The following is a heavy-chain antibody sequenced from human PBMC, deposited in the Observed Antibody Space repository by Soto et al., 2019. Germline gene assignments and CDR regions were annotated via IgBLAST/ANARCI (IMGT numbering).Heavy chain of an antibody. CDR2: IYYSGST. Sequence: SETLSLTCTVSGGSISSYYWSWIRQPPGKGLEWIGYIYYSGSTNYNPSLESRVTISVDTSKNQFSLKLSSVTAADTAVYYCARQDIAAAGIIDYWGQGTLVTVSS. D-gene: IGHD6-13*01. CDR1: GGSISSYY. CDR3: ARQDIAAAGIIDY. J-gene: IGHJ4*02. V-gene: IGHV4-59*08.